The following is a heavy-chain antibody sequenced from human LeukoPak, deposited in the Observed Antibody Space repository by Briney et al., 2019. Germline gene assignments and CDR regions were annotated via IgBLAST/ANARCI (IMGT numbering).Heavy chain of an antibody. CDR3: ARSTAVPRSFDV. Sequence: PSETLSLTCPLSDSSISSDSYWGWIQQAPGKGLEWIGSFYHSGMTFYNPSLSTRVTVSLDTSKKHFSLNLSSVTAADTAVYYCARSTAVPRSFDVWGQGTLVTVSS. D-gene: IGHD2-2*01. J-gene: IGHJ3*01. CDR1: DSSISSDSY. V-gene: IGHV4-38-2*01. CDR2: FYHSGMT.